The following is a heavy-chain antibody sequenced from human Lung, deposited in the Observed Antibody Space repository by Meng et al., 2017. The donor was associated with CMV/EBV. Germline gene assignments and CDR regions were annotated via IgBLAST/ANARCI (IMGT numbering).Heavy chain of an antibody. CDR2: INPISGDT. Sequence: ASXXVSXKASGYTFTDYYIHWVRQAPGQGLEWMGWINPISGDTNFAQKFPGRVTLTRDTSINTAYMELSGLKSDDTAVYYCAREQNYGDFYYYYYGLDVWXQGTXVT. CDR1: GYTFTDYY. J-gene: IGHJ6*02. CDR3: AREQNYGDFYYYYYGLDV. D-gene: IGHD4-17*01. V-gene: IGHV1-2*02.